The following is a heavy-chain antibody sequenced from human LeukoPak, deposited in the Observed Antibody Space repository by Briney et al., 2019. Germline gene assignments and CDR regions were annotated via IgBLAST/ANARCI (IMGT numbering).Heavy chain of an antibody. Sequence: PGGSLRLSCAASGFTFSSYGMHWVRQAPGKGLEWVAVISYDGSNKYYADSVKGRFTISRDNSNNTLYLQMNSLRAEDTAVYYCAKVTYSSSWSRPFDCWGQGTLVTVSS. V-gene: IGHV3-30*18. CDR1: GFTFSSYG. J-gene: IGHJ4*02. D-gene: IGHD6-13*01. CDR3: AKVTYSSSWSRPFDC. CDR2: ISYDGSNK.